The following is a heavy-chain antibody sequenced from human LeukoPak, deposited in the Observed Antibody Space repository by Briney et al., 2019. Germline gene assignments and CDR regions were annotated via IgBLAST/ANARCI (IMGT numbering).Heavy chain of an antibody. CDR3: ARAYSSGWYFLGY. V-gene: IGHV1-69*04. D-gene: IGHD6-19*01. J-gene: IGHJ4*02. CDR2: IIPIFGIA. CDR1: GGTFSSYA. Sequence: GASVKVSCKASGGTFSSYAISWVRQAPGQGLEWMGRIIPIFGIANHAQKFQGRVTITADKSTSTAYMELSSLRSEDTAVYYCARAYSSGWYFLGYWGQGTLVTASS.